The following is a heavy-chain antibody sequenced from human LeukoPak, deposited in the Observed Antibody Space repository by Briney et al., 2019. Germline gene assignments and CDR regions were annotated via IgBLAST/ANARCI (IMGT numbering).Heavy chain of an antibody. CDR2: ISAYNGNT. CDR3: ARDYGDYNFDY. V-gene: IGHV1-18*01. D-gene: IGHD4-17*01. Sequence: ASVKVSCKASGYTFTSCAISWVRQAPGQGLEWMGWISAYNGNTNYAQKLQGRVTMTTDTSTGTAYMELRSLRSDDTVVYYCARDYGDYNFDYWGQGTLVTVSS. J-gene: IGHJ4*02. CDR1: GYTFTSCA.